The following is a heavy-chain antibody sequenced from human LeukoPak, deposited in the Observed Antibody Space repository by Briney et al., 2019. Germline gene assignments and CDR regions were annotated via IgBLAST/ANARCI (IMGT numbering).Heavy chain of an antibody. CDR1: GASFTSDY. CDR2: LYYSGST. V-gene: IGHV4-59*01. J-gene: IGHJ3*01. D-gene: IGHD3-22*01. Sequence: PSETLSLTCSVSGASFTSDYWGWIRQPPGKGPEWIGHLYYSGSTTYNPSLESRVTMSVDTSRTQISLKLNSVAAADTAVYYCARGRGSPYYVEAFDVWGQGTVVTVSS. CDR3: ARGRGSPYYVEAFDV.